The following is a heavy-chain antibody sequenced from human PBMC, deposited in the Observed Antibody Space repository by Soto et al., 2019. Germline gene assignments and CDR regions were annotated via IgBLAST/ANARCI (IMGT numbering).Heavy chain of an antibody. CDR1: GFTFSNAW. CDR3: TIEKKGGKYYSYYYMDV. Sequence: PGGSLRLSCAASGFTFSNAWMSWVRQAPGKGLEWVGRIKSKTDGGTTDYAAPVKGRFTISRDDSKNTLYLQMNSLKTEDTAVYYCTIEKKGGKYYSYYYMDVWVKGTTVTVSS. J-gene: IGHJ6*03. CDR2: IKSKTDGGTT. V-gene: IGHV3-15*01. D-gene: IGHD3-16*01.